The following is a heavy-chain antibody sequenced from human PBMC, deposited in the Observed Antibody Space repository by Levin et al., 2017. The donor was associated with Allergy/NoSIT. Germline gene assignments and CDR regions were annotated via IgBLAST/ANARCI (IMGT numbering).Heavy chain of an antibody. Sequence: GASVKVSCKASGGTFSSYAISWVRQAPGQGLEWMGGIIPIFGTANYAQKFQGRVTITADESTSTAYMELSSLRSEDTAVYYCARDGGLGYYGSGSRPSFDYWGQGTLVTVSS. J-gene: IGHJ4*02. V-gene: IGHV1-69*13. CDR1: GGTFSSYA. CDR2: IIPIFGTA. D-gene: IGHD3-10*01. CDR3: ARDGGLGYYGSGSRPSFDY.